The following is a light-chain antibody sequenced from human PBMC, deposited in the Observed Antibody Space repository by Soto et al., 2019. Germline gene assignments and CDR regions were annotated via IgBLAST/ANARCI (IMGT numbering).Light chain of an antibody. CDR2: END. Sequence: QSVLTQPPSVSAAPGQKVTISCSGSSSNIGNNYVSWYQYLPGTAPQLLIYENDKRPSGPPDRFSGSRSGTSATLVITGLQTGDEADYYCGTWDSSLSAVVFGGGTKVTVL. J-gene: IGLJ3*02. V-gene: IGLV1-51*02. CDR3: GTWDSSLSAVV. CDR1: SSNIGNNY.